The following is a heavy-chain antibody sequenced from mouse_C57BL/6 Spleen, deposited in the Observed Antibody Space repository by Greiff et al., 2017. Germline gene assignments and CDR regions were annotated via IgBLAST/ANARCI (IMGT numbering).Heavy chain of an antibody. CDR1: GYTFTSYW. V-gene: IGHV1-69*01. Sequence: QVQLQQPGAELVMPGASVKLSCTASGYTFTSYWMPWVQQRPGQGLEWIGEIDPSDSYTNYNQKFKGKSTLTVDNSSSSSYMQLSSLTSEDAAVYYCARSYGSSYVYWGQGTTLTVSS. D-gene: IGHD1-1*01. CDR3: ARSYGSSYVY. CDR2: IDPSDSYT. J-gene: IGHJ2*01.